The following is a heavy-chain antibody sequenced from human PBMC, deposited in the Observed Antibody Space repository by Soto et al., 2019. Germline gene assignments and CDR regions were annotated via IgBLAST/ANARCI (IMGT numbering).Heavy chain of an antibody. CDR3: VRQGIGNLHGLVDV. Sequence: QVHLQQSGPGLVKPSETLSLTCTVSSGPSSSHNWGWIRQSPGRGLEWIGYVYNTGGTSYNPSLKSRVTISAHTSANHISLTLSSVTAADTAIYYCVRQGIGNLHGLVDVWGQGTTVSVSS. D-gene: IGHD1-1*01. CDR1: SGPSSSHN. V-gene: IGHV4-59*08. CDR2: VYNTGGT. J-gene: IGHJ6*02.